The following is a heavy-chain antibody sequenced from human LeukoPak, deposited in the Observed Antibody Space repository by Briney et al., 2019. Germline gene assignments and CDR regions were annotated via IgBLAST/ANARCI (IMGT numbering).Heavy chain of an antibody. D-gene: IGHD1-26*01. CDR3: ARVLGATTYDY. J-gene: IGHJ4*02. Sequence: PSETLSLTCTVPGGSISSYYWSWIRQPPGKGLEWIGYIYYSGSTNYNPSLKSRVTISVDTSKNQFSLKLSSVTAADTAVYYCARVLGATTYDYWGQGTLVTVSS. CDR1: GGSISSYY. V-gene: IGHV4-59*01. CDR2: IYYSGST.